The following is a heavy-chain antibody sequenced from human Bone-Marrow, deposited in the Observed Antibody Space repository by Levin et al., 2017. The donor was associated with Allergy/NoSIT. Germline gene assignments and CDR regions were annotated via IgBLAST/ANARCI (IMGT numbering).Heavy chain of an antibody. CDR1: GFIVSGTY. D-gene: IGHD6-19*01. CDR3: ARGSVSGTVGFDY. Sequence: GGSLRLSCAASGFIVSGTYMSWVRQAPGKGLEWVSTIYGGGSTYYADSVKGRFTLSRDNSKNMLFLQMNNLRAEDTAMYYCARGSVSGTVGFDYWGQGTLVTVSS. CDR2: IYGGGST. J-gene: IGHJ4*02. V-gene: IGHV3-53*01.